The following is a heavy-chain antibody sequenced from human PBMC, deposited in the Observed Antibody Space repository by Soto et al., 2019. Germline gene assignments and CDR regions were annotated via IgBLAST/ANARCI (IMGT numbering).Heavy chain of an antibody. V-gene: IGHV3-30-3*01. D-gene: IGHD3-3*01. CDR2: ISYDGSNK. J-gene: IGHJ4*02. Sequence: LRLSCAASGFTFSSYAMHWVRQAPGKGLEWVAVISYDGSNKYYADSVKGRFTISRDNSKNTLYLQMNSLRAEDTAVYYCARGSRRFLEWLPADYWGQGTLVTVSS. CDR1: GFTFSSYA. CDR3: ARGSRRFLEWLPADY.